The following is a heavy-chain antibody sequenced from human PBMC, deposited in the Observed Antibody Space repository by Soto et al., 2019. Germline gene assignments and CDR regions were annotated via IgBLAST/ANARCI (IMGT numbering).Heavy chain of an antibody. D-gene: IGHD3-3*01. Sequence: SETLSLTCTVSGGSISSYYWSWIRQPAGKGLEWIGRIYTSGSTNYNPSLKSRVTMSVDTSKNQFSLKLSSVTAADTAVYYCARQYYDFWSGYYPHPYYYYYYGMDVWGQGTTVTVSS. CDR3: ARQYYDFWSGYYPHPYYYYYYGMDV. CDR2: IYTSGST. V-gene: IGHV4-4*07. CDR1: GGSISSYY. J-gene: IGHJ6*02.